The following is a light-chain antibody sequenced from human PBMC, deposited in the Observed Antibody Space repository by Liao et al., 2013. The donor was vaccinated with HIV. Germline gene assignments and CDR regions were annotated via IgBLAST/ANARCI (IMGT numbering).Light chain of an antibody. V-gene: IGLV3-25*03. CDR3: QSADSSGTVV. J-gene: IGLJ2*01. CDR1: NIGRKS. CDR2: KDS. Sequence: SYELTQPPSVSVAPGKTAKITCGGNNIGRKSVHWYQQKPGQAPVLVIYKDSERPSGIPERFSGSSSGTTVTLTISGVQAEDEADYYCQSADSSGTVVFGGGTKLTVL.